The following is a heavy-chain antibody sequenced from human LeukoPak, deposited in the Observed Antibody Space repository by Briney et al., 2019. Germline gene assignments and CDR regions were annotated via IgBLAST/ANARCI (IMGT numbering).Heavy chain of an antibody. Sequence: GGSLRLSCAASRFTFTKYSMNWVRQAPGKGLEWVSSISSLSNYIYYADSVKGRFTISRDNAKNSLYLQMNSLRAEDTAVYYCTTGVSMVRGVVIDYWGQGTLVTVSS. D-gene: IGHD3-10*01. J-gene: IGHJ4*02. CDR3: TTGVSMVRGVVIDY. CDR1: RFTFTKYS. V-gene: IGHV3-21*03. CDR2: ISSLSNYI.